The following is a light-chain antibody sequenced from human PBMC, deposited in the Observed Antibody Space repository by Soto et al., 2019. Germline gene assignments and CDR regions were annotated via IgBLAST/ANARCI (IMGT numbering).Light chain of an antibody. V-gene: IGKV1-5*01. Sequence: DIQMTQSPSTLSASVGDRVTITCRASQSIVRWLAWYQQKPGKAPKLLIYDASSLESGVPSRFSGSGSGTEFTLTISSLQPEEFATYYCQQYHRYPITFGQGTRLEIK. J-gene: IGKJ5*01. CDR3: QQYHRYPIT. CDR2: DAS. CDR1: QSIVRW.